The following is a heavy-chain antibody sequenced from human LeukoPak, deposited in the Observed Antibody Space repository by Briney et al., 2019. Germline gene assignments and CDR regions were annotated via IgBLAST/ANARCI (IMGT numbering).Heavy chain of an antibody. CDR1: CSYISYYY. CDR2: NYYSGST. CDR3: VRAPRSDRDPDAFDI. Sequence: RWEILSPTFTASCSYISYYYRWLIPPPPREGLGGIGINYYSGSTNYNPSLKGRVTISEDTSQNHVSLKINSLTAEDTAVYYCVRAPRSDRDPDAFDIWGQGTMVTVSS. J-gene: IGHJ3*02. D-gene: IGHD2-15*01. V-gene: IGHV4-59*12.